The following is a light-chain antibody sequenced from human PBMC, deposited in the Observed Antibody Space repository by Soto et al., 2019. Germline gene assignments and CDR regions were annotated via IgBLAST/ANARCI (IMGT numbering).Light chain of an antibody. CDR2: DVS. V-gene: IGLV2-11*01. J-gene: IGLJ1*01. CDR3: CSYAGSYTYV. CDR1: SSDVCGYSF. Sequence: QSALTQPRSVSGSPGQSVTISCTGTSSDVCGYSFVSWYQQHPGKAPKLMIYDVSKRPSGVPDRFSGSKSGNTASLTISGLQAEDEADYYCCSYAGSYTYVFGTGTKLTVL.